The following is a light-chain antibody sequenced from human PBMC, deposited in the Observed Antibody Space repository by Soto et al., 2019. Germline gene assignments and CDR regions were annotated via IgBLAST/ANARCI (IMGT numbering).Light chain of an antibody. J-gene: IGKJ1*01. V-gene: IGKV3-20*01. CDR3: QQYDSSPQT. Sequence: EIVLTQSPGTLSLSPGERATLSCRASQSVSSSYLAWYQQKPGQAPRLLIYGASSRATGIPDRFSGSGSGTDFTLTISRLEPEDFAVDSCQQYDSSPQTFGQGTKVEIK. CDR2: GAS. CDR1: QSVSSSY.